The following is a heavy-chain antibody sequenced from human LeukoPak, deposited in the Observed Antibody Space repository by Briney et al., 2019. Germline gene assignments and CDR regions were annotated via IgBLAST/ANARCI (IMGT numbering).Heavy chain of an antibody. Sequence: NTSETLSLTCTVSGGSISSYYWSWIRQSAGKGLEWIGYIYQSGRTNYNPSLKSRVTISVDTSKNQFSLQLRSVTAADTAVYHCANEWSAFDFWGQGTMVTVSS. CDR1: GGSISSYY. CDR3: ANEWSAFDF. CDR2: IYQSGRT. J-gene: IGHJ3*01. V-gene: IGHV4-59*01. D-gene: IGHD3-3*01.